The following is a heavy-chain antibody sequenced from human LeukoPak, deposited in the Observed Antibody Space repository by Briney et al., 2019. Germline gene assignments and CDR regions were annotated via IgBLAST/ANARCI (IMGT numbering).Heavy chain of an antibody. V-gene: IGHV4-34*01. Sequence: PSETLSLTCAVHGGSFSGYYWSWIRQPPGKGLEWIGEINHSGSTNYNPSLKSRVTISVDTSKNQFSLKLSSVTAADTAVYYCARGAGEQQLWGQGTLVTVSS. CDR2: INHSGST. CDR1: GGSFSGYY. CDR3: ARGAGEQQL. J-gene: IGHJ4*02. D-gene: IGHD6-13*01.